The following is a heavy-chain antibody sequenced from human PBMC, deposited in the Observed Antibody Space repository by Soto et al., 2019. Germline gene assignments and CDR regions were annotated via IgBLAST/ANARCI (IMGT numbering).Heavy chain of an antibody. CDR1: GFTFSSYE. CDR3: ARGNSPVQVY. V-gene: IGHV3-48*03. J-gene: IGHJ4*02. D-gene: IGHD2-21*01. Sequence: GGSLRLSCAASGFTFSSYEMNWVRQAPGKGLEWVSYITTSGTTKYYAGSVKGRFTISRDNAKNSLYLQMNSLRAEDTAVYYCARGNSPVQVYWGQGTLVTVSS. CDR2: ITTSGTTK.